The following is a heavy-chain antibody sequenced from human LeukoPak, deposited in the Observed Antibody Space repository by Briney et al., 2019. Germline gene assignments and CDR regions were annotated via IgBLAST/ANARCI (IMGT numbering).Heavy chain of an antibody. Sequence: PGRSLRLSCTASGFTFGDCAMSWFRQAPGKGLEWVGFIRSKAYGGTTEYVASVKGRFIISRDDSKSIAYLQMNSLKTEDTAVYYCTSPRYSSTWYFDSWGQGTLVTVSS. J-gene: IGHJ4*02. CDR2: IRSKAYGGTT. D-gene: IGHD6-13*01. CDR1: GFTFGDCA. V-gene: IGHV3-49*03. CDR3: TSPRYSSTWYFDS.